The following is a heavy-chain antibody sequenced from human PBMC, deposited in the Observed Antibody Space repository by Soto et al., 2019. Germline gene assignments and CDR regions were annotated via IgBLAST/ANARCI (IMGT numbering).Heavy chain of an antibody. CDR2: ISSSSSSI. Sequence: EVQLVESGGGLVKPGGSQRLSCAASGFTFSAYSMNWVRQAPGKGLEWVSSISSSSSSIYYADSVKGRFTISRDNAKTSLYLQMNSLRAEDTAVYFCARADYYDSSAYYFSGWFDPWGQGTLVTVSS. CDR1: GFTFSAYS. D-gene: IGHD3-22*01. V-gene: IGHV3-21*02. CDR3: ARADYYDSSAYYFSGWFDP. J-gene: IGHJ5*02.